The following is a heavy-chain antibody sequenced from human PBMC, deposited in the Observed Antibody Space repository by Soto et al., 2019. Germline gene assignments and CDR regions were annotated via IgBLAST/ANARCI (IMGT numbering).Heavy chain of an antibody. CDR3: AKDEENNFCSCTHCESFQH. CDR2: ISGSGGST. CDR1: GFTFSSYA. V-gene: IGHV3-23*01. J-gene: IGHJ1*01. Sequence: GGSLRLSCAASGFTFSSYAMSWVRQAPGKGLEWVSAISGSGGSTYYADSVKGRFTISRDNSKNTLYLQMNSLRAEDTAVYYCAKDEENNFCSCTHCESFQHWGQGTPVTVSS. D-gene: IGHD2-2*01.